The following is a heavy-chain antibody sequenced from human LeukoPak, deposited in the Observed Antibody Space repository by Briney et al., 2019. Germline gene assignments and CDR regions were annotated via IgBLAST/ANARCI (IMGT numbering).Heavy chain of an antibody. CDR3: ALKYYDSSGYLFY. D-gene: IGHD3-22*01. J-gene: IGHJ4*02. Sequence: GESLKISCKGSGYSFTSYWIGWVRQMPGKGLEWMGIIYPGDSNTRHSPSFRGQVTISADKSISTAYLQWSSLKASDTAMYYCALKYYDSSGYLFYWGQGTLVTVSS. V-gene: IGHV5-51*01. CDR1: GYSFTSYW. CDR2: IYPGDSNT.